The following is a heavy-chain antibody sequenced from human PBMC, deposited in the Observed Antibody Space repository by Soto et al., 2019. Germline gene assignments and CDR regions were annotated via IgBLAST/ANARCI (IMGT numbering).Heavy chain of an antibody. D-gene: IGHD4-17*01. CDR3: ARALSYGDYANDY. CDR2: INPSGGST. Sequence: QVQLVQSGAEVKKPGASVKVSCKASGYTFTSYYMHWVRQAPGQGLEWMGIINPSGGSTSYAKKFQSRVTMPRDTSTSTVSMELSSLRSEDTAVYYCARALSYGDYANDYWGQGTLVTVSS. CDR1: GYTFTSYY. J-gene: IGHJ4*02. V-gene: IGHV1-46*03.